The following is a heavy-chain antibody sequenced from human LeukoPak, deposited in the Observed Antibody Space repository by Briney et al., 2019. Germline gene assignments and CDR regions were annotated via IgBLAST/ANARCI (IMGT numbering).Heavy chain of an antibody. CDR2: IWYDGSNK. J-gene: IGHJ4*02. Sequence: PGGSLRLSCAASGFTFSSYGMHWVRQAPGKGLEWVAVIWYDGSNKYYANSVKGRFTISRDNSKNTLYLQMNSLRAEDTAVYYCARETYYYDSSGYYRTFFDYWGQGTLVTVSS. CDR3: ARETYYYDSSGYYRTFFDY. CDR1: GFTFSSYG. D-gene: IGHD3-22*01. V-gene: IGHV3-33*01.